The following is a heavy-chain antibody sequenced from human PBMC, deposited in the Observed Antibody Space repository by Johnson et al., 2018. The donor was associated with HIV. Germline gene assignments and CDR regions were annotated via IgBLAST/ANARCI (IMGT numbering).Heavy chain of an antibody. Sequence: VQLVESGGGLVQPGGSLRLSCAASGFTFSSYAMHWVRQAPGKGLEWVAFIQNDGTNKHYADFVKGRFTISRDNSKNTLDLQMNRLRAQDTAVYYCARDWEGYAFDILGQGTMVTVSS. CDR2: IQNDGTNK. V-gene: IGHV3-30*02. CDR1: GFTFSSYA. CDR3: ARDWEGYAFDI. D-gene: IGHD1-26*01. J-gene: IGHJ3*02.